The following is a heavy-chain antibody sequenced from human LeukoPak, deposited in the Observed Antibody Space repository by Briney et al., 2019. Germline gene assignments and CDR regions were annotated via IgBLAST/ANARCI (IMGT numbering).Heavy chain of an antibody. CDR3: ARGLMYGGNSEVDY. CDR2: MTPNSGNT. Sequence: QATGXGLXXXXWMTPNSGNTVYAQKFQGRVTMTRNTSISTAYMELSSLRSEDTAVYYCARGLMYGGNSEVDYWGQGTLVTVSS. D-gene: IGHD4-23*01. J-gene: IGHJ4*02. V-gene: IGHV1-8*01.